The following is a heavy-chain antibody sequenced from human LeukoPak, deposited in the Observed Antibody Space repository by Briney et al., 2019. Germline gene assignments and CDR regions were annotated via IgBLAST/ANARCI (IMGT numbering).Heavy chain of an antibody. J-gene: IGHJ5*02. CDR2: ITAGHYPT. CDR3: TKDPNGDYVGAFDP. Sequence: TGGSLRLSCAASGFRFSSFAMTWVRQAPGKGLEWVSSITAGHYPTYNTDSVKGRFTISRDNSKNTLYLQMNSLRADDTAVYYCTKDPNGDYVGAFDPWGQGTLVTVSS. V-gene: IGHV3-23*01. CDR1: GFRFSSFA. D-gene: IGHD4-17*01.